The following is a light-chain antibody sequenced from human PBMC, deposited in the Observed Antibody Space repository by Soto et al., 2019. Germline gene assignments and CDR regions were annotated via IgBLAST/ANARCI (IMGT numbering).Light chain of an antibody. CDR3: QQYHSYWT. Sequence: DFQITHSPSTLSASVLYRVTTTCRASQNIRSRLAWFQQKPGKAPKLLIYDASSLESGVPQRFSGSGSGTEFTLTISSLQTDDFSTYYCQQYHSYWTFGQGTKVDIK. V-gene: IGKV1-5*01. CDR2: DAS. J-gene: IGKJ1*01. CDR1: QNIRSR.